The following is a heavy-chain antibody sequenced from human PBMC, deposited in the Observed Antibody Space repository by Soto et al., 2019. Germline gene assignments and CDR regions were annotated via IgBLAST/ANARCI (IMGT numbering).Heavy chain of an antibody. Sequence: QVQMVESGGGVVQPGRSLRLSCAASGFTFSNYAMHWVRQAPGKGLEWVAVISYDGSNKYYADSVKGRFTISRDHSKNTLYVQMNSLRAEDTAVYYCARVKSSDWYLYYFDYWGQGTLVTVSS. CDR2: ISYDGSNK. J-gene: IGHJ4*02. D-gene: IGHD6-19*01. CDR3: ARVKSSDWYLYYFDY. CDR1: GFTFSNYA. V-gene: IGHV3-30-3*01.